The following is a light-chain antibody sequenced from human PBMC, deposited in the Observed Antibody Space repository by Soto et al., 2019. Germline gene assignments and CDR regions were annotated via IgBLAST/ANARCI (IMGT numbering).Light chain of an antibody. CDR2: DVS. Sequence: QPVLTQPASVSGSPGQSITISCTGTSSDVGGYNYVSWYQQHPGKAPKLIIYDVSNRPSGVSNRFSGSKSGNTASLTISGLQAEDEADYYCSSYTSSSTLDVVFGGGTKLTVL. CDR1: SSDVGGYNY. J-gene: IGLJ2*01. CDR3: SSYTSSSTLDVV. V-gene: IGLV2-14*01.